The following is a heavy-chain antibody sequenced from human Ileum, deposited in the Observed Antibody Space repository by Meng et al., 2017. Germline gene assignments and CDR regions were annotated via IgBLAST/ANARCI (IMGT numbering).Heavy chain of an antibody. D-gene: IGHD6-19*01. J-gene: IGHJ4*02. CDR1: GFTFRSYG. CDR3: ARYRSGSSDY. V-gene: IGHV3-33*01. Sequence: QVQLVGSGGGVVQPGRSLRLSCAASGFTFRSYGMHWVRQAPGKGLEWVAVIWFDGSKTYYADSVKGRFTVSRDNSKNTLYLQMNSLRADDTAVYYCARYRSGSSDYWGPGTLVTVSS. CDR2: IWFDGSKT.